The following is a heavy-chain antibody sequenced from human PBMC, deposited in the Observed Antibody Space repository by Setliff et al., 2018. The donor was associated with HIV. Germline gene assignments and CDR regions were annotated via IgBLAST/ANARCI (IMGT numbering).Heavy chain of an antibody. J-gene: IGHJ3*02. CDR1: GGSFSNYS. CDR3: ARERTLMTTVTTGDAFDI. D-gene: IGHD4-17*01. CDR2: INHSGRT. V-gene: IGHV4-34*01. Sequence: PSETLSXXXAVYGGSFSNYSWSWIRQPPGKGLEWIGEINHSGRTNYHPSLKSRGTISVDTSKNQFSLKLSSVTAADTAVYYCARERTLMTTVTTGDAFDIWGQGTMVTVSS.